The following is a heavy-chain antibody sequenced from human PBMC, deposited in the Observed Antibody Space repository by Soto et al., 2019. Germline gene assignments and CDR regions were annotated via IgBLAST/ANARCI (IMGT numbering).Heavy chain of an antibody. CDR1: GFTFSSYA. Sequence: ESGGGVVQPGRSLRLSCAASGFTFSSYAMHWVRQAPGKGLEWVAVISYDGSNKYYADSVKGRFTISRDNSKNTLYLQMNSLRAEDTAVYYCARGSGDDFWSPGAFDIWGQGTMVTVSS. V-gene: IGHV3-30-3*01. J-gene: IGHJ3*02. D-gene: IGHD3-3*01. CDR3: ARGSGDDFWSPGAFDI. CDR2: ISYDGSNK.